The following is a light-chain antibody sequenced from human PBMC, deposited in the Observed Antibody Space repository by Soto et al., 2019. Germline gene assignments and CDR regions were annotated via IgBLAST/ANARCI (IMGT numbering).Light chain of an antibody. V-gene: IGKV2-28*01. J-gene: IGKJ3*01. CDR2: LGS. CDR1: QSLLHNNGYNY. CDR3: RQALQAAT. Sequence: DLVMTQSPLSLPVTPGEPASISCRSSQSLLHNNGYNYLNWYLQKPGQSPQLLSYLGSNRASGVAGRFSGSGSGTDFTLKISRGEAEDVGVYYCRQALQAATLGPGTKVDIK.